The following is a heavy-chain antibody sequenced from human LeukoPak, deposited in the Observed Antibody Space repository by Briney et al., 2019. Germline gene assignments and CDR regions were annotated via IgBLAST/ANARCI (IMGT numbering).Heavy chain of an antibody. D-gene: IGHD6-19*01. J-gene: IGHJ4*02. CDR2: IVVGSGNT. Sequence: ASVKVSCKASGFTFTSSAMQWLRQARGQRLEWIGWIVVGSGNTNYAQKFQERVTITRDMSTSTAYMELSSLRFEDTAVYYCAADRTASSGWYPNFDYWGQGTLVTVSS. V-gene: IGHV1-58*02. CDR3: AADRTASSGWYPNFDY. CDR1: GFTFTSSA.